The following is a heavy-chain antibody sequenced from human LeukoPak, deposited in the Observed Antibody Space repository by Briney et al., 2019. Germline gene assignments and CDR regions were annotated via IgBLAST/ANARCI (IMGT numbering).Heavy chain of an antibody. Sequence: GGSLRLTCAASRFTFSNYWMSWVRQAPGKGLEWVANIKQDGSEKYYIDSVKGRFTISRDNAKNSLYLQMNSLRAEDTAVYYCARDTAGNDYWGQGTLVTVSS. CDR3: ARDTAGNDY. V-gene: IGHV3-7*01. CDR2: IKQDGSEK. J-gene: IGHJ4*02. CDR1: RFTFSNYW. D-gene: IGHD6-19*01.